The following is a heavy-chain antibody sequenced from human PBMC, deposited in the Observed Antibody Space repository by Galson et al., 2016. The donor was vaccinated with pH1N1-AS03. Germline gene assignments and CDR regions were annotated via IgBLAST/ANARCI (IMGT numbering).Heavy chain of an antibody. CDR1: GFIFSDYA. CDR2: ITGSGGST. Sequence: CAASGFIFSDYAVSWVRQAPGKGLEWVSAITGSGGSTNYADSVKGRFTISRDNSKNTLYLQLNSLRAEDTAVYYCAKVGWAHYWGQGTLVTVSS. CDR3: AKVGWAHY. V-gene: IGHV3-23*01. D-gene: IGHD3-16*01. J-gene: IGHJ4*02.